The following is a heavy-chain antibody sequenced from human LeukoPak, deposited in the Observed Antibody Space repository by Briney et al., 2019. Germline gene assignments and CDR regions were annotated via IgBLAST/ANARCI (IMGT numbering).Heavy chain of an antibody. CDR3: ARSITMIVDWFDP. Sequence: GGSLRLSCVASGFTITSYNMNWVRQAPGKGLEWVASITSGSDYVYYADSVKGRFTISRDNAKNSLYLQMNSLRAEDTAVYFCARSITMIVDWFDPWGQGTLVTVSS. J-gene: IGHJ5*02. CDR1: GFTITSYN. CDR2: ITSGSDYV. D-gene: IGHD3-22*01. V-gene: IGHV3-21*01.